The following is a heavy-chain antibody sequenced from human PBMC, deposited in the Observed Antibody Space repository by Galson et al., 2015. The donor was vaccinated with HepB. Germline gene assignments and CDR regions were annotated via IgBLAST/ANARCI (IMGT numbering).Heavy chain of an antibody. V-gene: IGHV1-69*13. CDR1: GGTFSSYA. D-gene: IGHD2-8*01. Sequence: SVKVSCKASGGTFSSYAISWVRQAPGQGLEWMGGIIPIFGTANYAQKFQGRVTITADESTSTAYMELSSLRSEDTAVYYCARGRCTNGVCYAYYYYGMDVWGQGTTVTVSS. CDR3: ARGRCTNGVCYAYYYYGMDV. CDR2: IIPIFGTA. J-gene: IGHJ6*02.